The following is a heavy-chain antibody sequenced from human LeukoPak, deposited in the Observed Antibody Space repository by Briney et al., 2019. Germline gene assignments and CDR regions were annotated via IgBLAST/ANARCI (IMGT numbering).Heavy chain of an antibody. Sequence: GGSLRLSCAASGFTVSGSYMSWVRQAPGKGLEWVSFLYSDGTTSYGDSVKGRFTISRDNTKNTVYLQLNSLRAEDTAVYYCARDRGSYGEGFFDHWGQGTLVTVSS. D-gene: IGHD1-26*01. V-gene: IGHV3-66*01. J-gene: IGHJ4*02. CDR2: LYSDGTT. CDR1: GFTVSGSY. CDR3: ARDRGSYGEGFFDH.